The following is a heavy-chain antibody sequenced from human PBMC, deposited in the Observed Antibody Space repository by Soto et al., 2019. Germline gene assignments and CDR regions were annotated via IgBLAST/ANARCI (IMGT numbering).Heavy chain of an antibody. V-gene: IGHV1-18*01. D-gene: IGHD6-13*01. Sequence: QVQLVQSGAEVKKPGASVKVSCKASGYTFASYGISWVRQAPGQGLEWMGWISAYNGNTNYAQKLQGRVTMTTDTSTSTAYMELRSLRSDDTAVYYCAREDSSSWYTWRGWFDPWGQGTLVTVSS. CDR1: GYTFASYG. CDR3: AREDSSSWYTWRGWFDP. CDR2: ISAYNGNT. J-gene: IGHJ5*02.